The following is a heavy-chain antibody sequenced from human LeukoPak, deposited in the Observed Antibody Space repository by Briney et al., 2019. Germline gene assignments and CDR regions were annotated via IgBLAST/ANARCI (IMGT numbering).Heavy chain of an antibody. V-gene: IGHV1-69*06. CDR3: ARGNVWGSYRYTPQGY. D-gene: IGHD3-16*02. Sequence: ASVKVSCKASGGTFSSYAISWVRQAPGQGLEWMGGIIPIFGTANYAQKFQGRVTITADKSTSTAYMELSSLRSEDTAVYYCARGNVWGSYRYTPQGYWGQGTLVTVSS. J-gene: IGHJ4*02. CDR2: IIPIFGTA. CDR1: GGTFSSYA.